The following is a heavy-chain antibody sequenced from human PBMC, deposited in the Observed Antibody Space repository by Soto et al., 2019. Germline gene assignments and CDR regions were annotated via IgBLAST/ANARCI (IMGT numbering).Heavy chain of an antibody. CDR3: AREEAYSSMDDAFDI. CDR1: GGTFSSYA. V-gene: IGHV1-69*13. Sequence: ASVKVSCKASGGTFSSYAISWLRQAPGQGLEWMGGIIPIFGTANYAQKFQGRVAITADESTSTAYMELSSLRSEDTAVYYCAREEAYSSMDDAFDIWGQGTMVTVSS. D-gene: IGHD6-13*01. J-gene: IGHJ3*02. CDR2: IIPIFGTA.